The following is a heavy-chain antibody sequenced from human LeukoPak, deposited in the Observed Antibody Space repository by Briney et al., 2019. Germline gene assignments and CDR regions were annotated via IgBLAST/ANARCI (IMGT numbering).Heavy chain of an antibody. CDR3: ARLRIQGDWFDP. J-gene: IGHJ5*02. V-gene: IGHV4-39*01. CDR2: IYYSGTT. Sequence: SETLSLTCTVSGGSVSSSDYYWGWIRQPPGKGLEWIGNIYYSGTTYYNPSLKSRVTISIRTSKNQFSLKLSSVTAADTAVYYCARLRIQGDWFDPWGQGTLVTVSS. D-gene: IGHD1-1*01. CDR1: GGSVSSSDYY.